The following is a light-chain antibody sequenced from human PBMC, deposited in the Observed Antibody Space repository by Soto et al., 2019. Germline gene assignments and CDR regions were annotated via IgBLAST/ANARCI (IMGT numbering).Light chain of an antibody. CDR2: GAS. J-gene: IGKJ1*01. V-gene: IGKV3-15*01. CDR1: QSVSSN. Sequence: EIVMTQSPATLSVSPGERATLSCRASQSVSSNLAWYQQKPGQAPRLLIYGASTRATGIPARFSGSGSVTEFTLTISSLQSEDFAVYYCQQYNNWPPWPFGQGTKLEIK. CDR3: QQYNNWPPWP.